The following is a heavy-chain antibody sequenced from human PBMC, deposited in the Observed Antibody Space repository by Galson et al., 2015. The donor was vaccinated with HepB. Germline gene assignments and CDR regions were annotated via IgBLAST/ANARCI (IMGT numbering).Heavy chain of an antibody. CDR1: GSTFSREW. CDR2: IMPDGSDK. CDR3: AQGAF. J-gene: IGHJ4*02. Sequence: SLRLSCAASGSTFSREWMSWVRQAPGRGLEWVANIMPDGSDKWYADSVKGRFTISRDNAQHSLYLQMDSLRLDDTAVYYCAQGAFWGQGTLVTVSS. V-gene: IGHV3-7*03.